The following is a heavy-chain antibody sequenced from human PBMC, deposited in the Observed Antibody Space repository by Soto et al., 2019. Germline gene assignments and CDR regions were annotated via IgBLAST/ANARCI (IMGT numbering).Heavy chain of an antibody. V-gene: IGHV3-15*07. CDR3: TTGMTTAVNP. Sequence: EVQLVESGGGLVKPGGSLRLSCAASGFIFNNAWMNWVRQAPGKGLEWVGRIKRISDGGTTDYAAPVKGRFTISRDDSKNTLYLQMDSLKTEDTAVYYCTTGMTTAVNPWGQGTLVTVSS. J-gene: IGHJ5*02. CDR1: GFIFNNAW. CDR2: IKRISDGGTT.